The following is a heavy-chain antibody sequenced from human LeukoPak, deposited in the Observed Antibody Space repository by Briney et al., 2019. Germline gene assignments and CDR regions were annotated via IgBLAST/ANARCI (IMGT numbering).Heavy chain of an antibody. CDR3: AKEGGIAAAGTSDYYYYMDV. Sequence: GGSLRLSCAASGFTFSSYAMSWVRQAPGKGLEWVSAISGSGGSTYYADSVKGRFTISRDNSKNTLYLQMNSLRAEDTAVYYCAKEGGIAAAGTSDYYYYMDVWGKGTTVTVSS. V-gene: IGHV3-23*01. D-gene: IGHD6-13*01. CDR1: GFTFSSYA. J-gene: IGHJ6*03. CDR2: ISGSGGST.